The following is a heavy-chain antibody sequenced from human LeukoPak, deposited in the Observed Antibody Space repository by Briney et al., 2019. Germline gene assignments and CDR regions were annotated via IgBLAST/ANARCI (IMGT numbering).Heavy chain of an antibody. J-gene: IGHJ2*01. CDR2: FDPEDGET. D-gene: IGHD1-26*01. V-gene: IGHV1-24*01. CDR1: GYTLTELS. Sequence: EASVKVSCKVSGYTLTELSMHWERQAPGKGLEWMGGFDPEDGETIYAQKFQGRVTMTEDTSTDTAYMELSSLRSEDTAVYYCATDPYSGSYGGWYFDLGGRGTLVTVSS. CDR3: ATDPYSGSYGGWYFDL.